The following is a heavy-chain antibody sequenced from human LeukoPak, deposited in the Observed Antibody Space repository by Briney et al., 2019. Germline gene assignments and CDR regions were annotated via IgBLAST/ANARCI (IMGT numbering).Heavy chain of an antibody. CDR2: IYYSGST. CDR3: ARDHYDFWSGQFDY. J-gene: IGHJ4*02. D-gene: IGHD3-3*01. Sequence: PSETLSLTCTVSGGSISSYYWSWIRQPPGKGLEWIGYIYYSGSTNYNPSLKSRVTISVDRSKNQFSLKLSSVTAADTAVYYCARDHYDFWSGQFDYWGQGTLVTVSS. V-gene: IGHV4-59*12. CDR1: GGSISSYY.